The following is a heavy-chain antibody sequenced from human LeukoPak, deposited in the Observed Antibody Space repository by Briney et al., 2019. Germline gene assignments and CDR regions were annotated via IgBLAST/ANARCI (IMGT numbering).Heavy chain of an antibody. J-gene: IGHJ4*02. Sequence: GASVKVSCKASGYTFTSYDINWVRQATGQGLEWMGWMNPNSGNTGYAQKFQGRVTMTRNTSISTAYMELSSLRSDDTAVYYCARSYDILTGYHTPQLLYWGQGTLVTVSS. CDR3: ARSYDILTGYHTPQLLY. V-gene: IGHV1-8*01. CDR2: MNPNSGNT. D-gene: IGHD3-9*01. CDR1: GYTFTSYD.